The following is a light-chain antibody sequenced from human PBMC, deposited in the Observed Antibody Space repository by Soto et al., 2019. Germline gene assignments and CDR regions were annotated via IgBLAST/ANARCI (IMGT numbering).Light chain of an antibody. J-gene: IGLJ2*01. CDR3: CSYAGSSTVV. V-gene: IGLV2-23*01. CDR1: SSVVGSYNL. Sequence: QSVLTQPASVSGSPGQSITISCTGTSSVVGSYNLVSWYQQHPGKAPKLMIYEGSKRPSGVSNRFSGSKSGNTASLTISGLQAEDEADYYCCSYAGSSTVVFGGGTKVTVL. CDR2: EGS.